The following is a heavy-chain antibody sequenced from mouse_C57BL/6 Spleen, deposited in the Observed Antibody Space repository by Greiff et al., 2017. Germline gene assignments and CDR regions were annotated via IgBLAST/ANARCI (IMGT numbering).Heavy chain of an antibody. CDR3: ASEGTGTKAY. CDR2: IYPGSGST. J-gene: IGHJ3*01. Sequence: QVQLKQSGAELVKPGASVKMSCKASGYTFTSYWITWVKQRPGQGLEWIGEIYPGSGSTKYNEKFKSKATLTVDTTSSTAYMQLSSLTSADSAVYYCASEGTGTKAYWGQGTLVTVSA. D-gene: IGHD4-1*01. V-gene: IGHV1-55*01. CDR1: GYTFTSYW.